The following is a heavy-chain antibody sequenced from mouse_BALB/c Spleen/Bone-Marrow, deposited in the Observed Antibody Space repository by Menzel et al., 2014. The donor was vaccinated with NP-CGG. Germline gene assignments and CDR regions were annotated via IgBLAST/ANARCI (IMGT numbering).Heavy chain of an antibody. D-gene: IGHD2-10*01. V-gene: IGHV14-3*02. CDR1: GFNIKDTY. J-gene: IGHJ4*01. Sequence: VRLKQSGAELVKPGASVKLSCTASGFNIKDTYMHWVKQRPEQGLEWIGRIDPANGNTKYDPKFQGKATITADTSSNTAYLQLSSLTSEDTAVYFCARAYYGNYPYAMDYWGQGTSVTVSS. CDR2: IDPANGNT. CDR3: ARAYYGNYPYAMDY.